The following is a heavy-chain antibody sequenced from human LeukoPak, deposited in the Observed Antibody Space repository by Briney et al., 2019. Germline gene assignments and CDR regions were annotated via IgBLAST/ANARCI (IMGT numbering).Heavy chain of an antibody. J-gene: IGHJ4*02. CDR2: IRSKTNNYAT. CDR3: TGQDCSGGPCSFVDY. CDR1: GFTLSDSV. V-gene: IGHV3-73*01. D-gene: IGHD2-15*01. Sequence: GGSLRLSCAASGFTLSDSVMHWVRQASGQGLEWVGRIRSKTNNYATAYAASVNGRFTISRDDSKNTAYLQMNSLKTEDTAVYYCTGQDCSGGPCSFVDYWGQGTLVTVSS.